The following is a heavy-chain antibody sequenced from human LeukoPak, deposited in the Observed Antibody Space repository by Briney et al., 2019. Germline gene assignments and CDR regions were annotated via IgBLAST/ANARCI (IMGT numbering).Heavy chain of an antibody. CDR2: IYYSGST. CDR3: ARYGFGELSYFDY. J-gene: IGHJ4*02. CDR1: GGSISSYY. Sequence: SETLSLTCTVSGGSISSYYWSWIRQPPGKGLEWIGYIYYSGSTNYNPSLKSRVTISVDTSKNQFSLKLSSVTAADTAVYYCARYGFGELSYFDYWGQGTLVTVSS. D-gene: IGHD3-10*01. V-gene: IGHV4-59*08.